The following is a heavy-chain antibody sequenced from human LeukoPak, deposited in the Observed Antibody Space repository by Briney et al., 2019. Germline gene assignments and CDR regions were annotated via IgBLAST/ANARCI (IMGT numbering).Heavy chain of an antibody. D-gene: IGHD6-13*01. CDR1: GGSFSGYY. J-gene: IGHJ4*02. CDR2: INHSGST. CDR3: ARGGREAAASFDY. V-gene: IGHV4-34*01. Sequence: SETLSLTCAVYGGSFSGYYWSWIRQPPGKGLEWIGEINHSGSTNYNPSLKSRVTISVDTSKNQFSLKLSSVTAADTAVYYCARGGREAAASFDYWGQGTLVTVSS.